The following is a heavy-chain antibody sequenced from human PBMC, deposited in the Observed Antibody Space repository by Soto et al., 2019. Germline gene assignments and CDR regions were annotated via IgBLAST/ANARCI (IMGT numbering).Heavy chain of an antibody. V-gene: IGHV4-30-4*01. CDR1: GGSISSGDYY. D-gene: IGHD3-22*01. J-gene: IGHJ4*02. CDR3: ARDGNYYDSSGYPDY. Sequence: SETLSLTCTVSGGSISSGDYYWSWIRQPPGKGLEWIGYIYYSGSTYYNPSLKSRVTISVDTSKNQFSLKLSSVTAADTAVYYCARDGNYYDSSGYPDYWGQGTLVTVSS. CDR2: IYYSGST.